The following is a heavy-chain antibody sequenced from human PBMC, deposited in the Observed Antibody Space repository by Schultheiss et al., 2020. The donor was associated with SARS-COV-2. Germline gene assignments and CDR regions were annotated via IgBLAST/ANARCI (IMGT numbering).Heavy chain of an antibody. CDR2: IYYSGST. D-gene: IGHD2-15*01. CDR3: AVTLRADRSGSAEYFQH. Sequence: GSLRLSCTVSGGSISSSSYYWGWIRQPPGKGLEWIGSIYYSGSTYYNPSLKSRITMSVDTSKNQFYLKLRSLTAADTAVYYCAVTLRADRSGSAEYFQHWGQGTLVTVSS. J-gene: IGHJ1*01. V-gene: IGHV4-39*01. CDR1: GGSISSSSYY.